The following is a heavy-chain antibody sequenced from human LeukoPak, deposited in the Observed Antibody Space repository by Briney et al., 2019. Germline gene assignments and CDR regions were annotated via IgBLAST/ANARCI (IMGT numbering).Heavy chain of an antibody. D-gene: IGHD4-17*01. CDR2: IIPIFGTA. Sequence: SVKVSCKASGGTFSSYAIIWVRQAPGQGLEWMGGIIPIFGTANYAQEFQGRVTITTDESTSTAYMELSSLRSEDTAVYYRARVRLDYGDYASDYWGQGTLVTVSS. CDR3: ARVRLDYGDYASDY. V-gene: IGHV1-69*05. CDR1: GGTFSSYA. J-gene: IGHJ4*02.